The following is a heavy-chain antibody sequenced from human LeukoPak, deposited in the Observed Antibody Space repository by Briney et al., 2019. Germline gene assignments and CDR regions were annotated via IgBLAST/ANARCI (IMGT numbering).Heavy chain of an antibody. CDR2: ISGSGGST. J-gene: IGHJ4*02. V-gene: IGHV3-23*01. CDR3: AKDLPRYCSGGSCYVFDY. CDR1: GFTFSSYG. D-gene: IGHD2-15*01. Sequence: PGGSLRLSCAASGFTFSSYGMSWVRQAPGKGLEWVSAISGSGGSTYYAGSVKGRFTISRDNSKNTLYLQMNSLRAEDTAVYYCAKDLPRYCSGGSCYVFDYWGQGTLVTVSS.